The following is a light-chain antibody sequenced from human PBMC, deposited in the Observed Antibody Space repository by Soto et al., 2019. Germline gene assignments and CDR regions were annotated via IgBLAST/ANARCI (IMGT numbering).Light chain of an antibody. V-gene: IGKV1-39*01. J-gene: IGKJ1*01. Sequence: DIQMTQSPASLSPSVGDRVSISCRASQSISSYLNWYQQKPGKAPKLLIYAASSLQSGVPSRFSGSGSGTDFTLTISSLQPDDFAVYYCQQYNNWLWTFGQGTKVDIK. CDR1: QSISSY. CDR3: QQYNNWLWT. CDR2: AAS.